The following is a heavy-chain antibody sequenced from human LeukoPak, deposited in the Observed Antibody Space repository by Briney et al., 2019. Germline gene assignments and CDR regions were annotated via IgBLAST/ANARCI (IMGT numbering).Heavy chain of an antibody. CDR2: IYPGDSDT. D-gene: IGHD3-10*01. J-gene: IGHJ5*02. V-gene: IGHV5-51*01. Sequence: GEPLKISCKGSGYSFTSYWIGWVRQMPGKGREWMGIIYPGDSDTRYSPSFQGQVTISADKSISTAYLQWSSLKASDTAMYYCARQRKTYYYGSGSYTSNWFDPWGQGTLVTVSS. CDR1: GYSFTSYW. CDR3: ARQRKTYYYGSGSYTSNWFDP.